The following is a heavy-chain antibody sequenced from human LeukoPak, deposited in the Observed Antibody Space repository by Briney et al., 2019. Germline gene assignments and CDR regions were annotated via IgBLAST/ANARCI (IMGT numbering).Heavy chain of an antibody. CDR2: IIPIFGTA. Sequence: SVKVSCKASGGTFSSYAISWVRQAPGQGLEWMGGIIPIFGTANYAQKFQGRVTITADESTSTAYMELSSLRSEDTAVYYCASAYSNCIYYFDCWGQGTLVTVSS. CDR3: ASAYSNCIYYFDC. D-gene: IGHD4-11*01. J-gene: IGHJ4*02. CDR1: GGTFSSYA. V-gene: IGHV1-69*13.